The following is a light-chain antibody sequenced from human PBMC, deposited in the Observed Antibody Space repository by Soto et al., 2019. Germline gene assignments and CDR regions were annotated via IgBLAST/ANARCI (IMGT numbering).Light chain of an antibody. CDR2: DAS. J-gene: IGKJ5*01. Sequence: VVTPSPGTLSLSPGGRATLSFRARQTVRNNYLAWYQQKPGQAPRLLIYDASSRATGISDRFSGSGSGTDFTLTISSLEPEDFAVYYCQQRSNWPPITLGQGTRLEIK. V-gene: IGKV3D-20*02. CDR1: QTVRNNY. CDR3: QQRSNWPPIT.